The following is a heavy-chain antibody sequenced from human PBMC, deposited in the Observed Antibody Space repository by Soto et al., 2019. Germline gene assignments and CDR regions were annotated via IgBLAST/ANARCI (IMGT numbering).Heavy chain of an antibody. D-gene: IGHD3-10*01. J-gene: IGHJ4*02. V-gene: IGHV4-59*01. Sequence: SETLSLSCTVAGGSISSYYGSWIRQLPGKGLECIEYIYYSGSTNYNPALKSRVTISVDTSKNQFSLKLSSVTAADTAGYYCARVRGVIPYYFDYWGQGTLVTVSS. CDR1: GGSISSYY. CDR2: IYYSGST. CDR3: ARVRGVIPYYFDY.